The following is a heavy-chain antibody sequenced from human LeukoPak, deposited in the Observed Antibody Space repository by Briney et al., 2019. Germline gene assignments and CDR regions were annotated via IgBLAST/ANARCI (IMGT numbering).Heavy chain of an antibody. CDR1: GGSISSYY. CDR2: IYYSGST. Sequence: SETLSLTCTVSGGSISSYYWSWIRQPPGKGLEWIGYIYYSGSTNYNPSLKSRVTISVDTSKNQFSLKLSSVTAADTAVYYCARVGPISAAVDYRGQGTLVTVSS. CDR3: ARVGPISAAVDY. J-gene: IGHJ4*02. V-gene: IGHV4-59*01. D-gene: IGHD2-2*01.